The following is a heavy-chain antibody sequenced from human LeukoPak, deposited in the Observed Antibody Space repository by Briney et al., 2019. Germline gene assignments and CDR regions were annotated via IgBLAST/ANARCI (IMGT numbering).Heavy chain of an antibody. Sequence: GGSLRLSCAASGFTFSSYVVNWVRQAPGKGLEWVSAISGSGGSTYYADSVKGRFTISRDNSKNALYLQMSSLRAEDTAVYYCAKDRGRYYDSSGYYWGYYFDSWGQGILVTVST. V-gene: IGHV3-23*01. CDR3: AKDRGRYYDSSGYYWGYYFDS. D-gene: IGHD3-22*01. CDR1: GFTFSSYV. J-gene: IGHJ4*02. CDR2: ISGSGGST.